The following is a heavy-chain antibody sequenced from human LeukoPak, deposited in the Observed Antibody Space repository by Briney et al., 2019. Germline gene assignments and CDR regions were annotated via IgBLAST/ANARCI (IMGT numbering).Heavy chain of an antibody. CDR2: IYTSGST. CDR1: GGSISSYY. D-gene: IGHD1-14*01. Sequence: PSETLSLTCTVSGGSISSYYWSWIRQPAGKGLEWIGRIYTSGSTNYNPSLKSRVTTSVDTSKNQFSLKLSSVTAADTAVYYCARELHRTSINWFDPWGQGTLVTVSS. V-gene: IGHV4-4*07. J-gene: IGHJ5*02. CDR3: ARELHRTSINWFDP.